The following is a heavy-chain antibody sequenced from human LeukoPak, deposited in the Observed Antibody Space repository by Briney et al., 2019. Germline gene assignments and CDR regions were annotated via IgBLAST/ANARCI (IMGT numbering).Heavy chain of an antibody. CDR3: VGGGYCTNGVCPGHY. CDR1: GGSFSGYY. D-gene: IGHD2-8*01. V-gene: IGHV4-34*01. Sequence: TSETLSLTCAVYGGSFSGYYWSWIRQPPGKGLEWIGEINHSGSTNYNPSLKSRVTISVDTSKNQFSLKLSSVTAADTAVYYCVGGGYCTNGVCPGHYWGQGTLVTVSS. CDR2: INHSGST. J-gene: IGHJ4*02.